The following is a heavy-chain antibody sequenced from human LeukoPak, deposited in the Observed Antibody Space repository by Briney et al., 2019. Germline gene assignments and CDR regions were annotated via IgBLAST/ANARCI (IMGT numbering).Heavy chain of an antibody. CDR3: ARDHVAVAGNFDF. D-gene: IGHD6-19*01. V-gene: IGHV1-69*04. J-gene: IGHJ4*02. Sequence: SVKVSCKASGGTFSSYAISWVRQAPGQGLEWMGRIIPILGIANYAQKFQGRVTITADKSTSTAYMELSSLRSEDTAVYYCARDHVAVAGNFDFWGQGTLVTVSS. CDR2: IIPILGIA. CDR1: GGTFSSYA.